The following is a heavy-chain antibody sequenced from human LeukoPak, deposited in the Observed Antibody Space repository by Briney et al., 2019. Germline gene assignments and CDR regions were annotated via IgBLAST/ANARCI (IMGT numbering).Heavy chain of an antibody. D-gene: IGHD3-10*01. J-gene: IGHJ6*03. CDR2: ISWDGGST. CDR1: EFIVSINY. CDR3: AKDANKGRGSGSYYYYYYMDV. V-gene: IGHV3-43D*03. Sequence: GGSLRLSCAASEFIVSINYMTWVRQAPGKGLEWVSLISWDGGSTYYADSVEGRFTISRDNSKNSLYLQMNSLRAEDTALYYCAKDANKGRGSGSYYYYYYMDVWGKGTTVTVSS.